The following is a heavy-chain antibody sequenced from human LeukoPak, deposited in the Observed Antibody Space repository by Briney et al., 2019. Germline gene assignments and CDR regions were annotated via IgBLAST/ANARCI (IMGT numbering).Heavy chain of an antibody. D-gene: IGHD3-22*01. Sequence: GGSLRLPCAASGFTFSSYAMSWVRQAPGKGLEWVSAISCSGGSTYYADSVKWRATISRDNSKNTLYLQMNSLRAEDTAVYYCAKAPTMIVVVIPDYWGQGTLVTVSS. J-gene: IGHJ4*02. V-gene: IGHV3-23*01. CDR3: AKAPTMIVVVIPDY. CDR1: GFTFSSYA. CDR2: ISCSGGST.